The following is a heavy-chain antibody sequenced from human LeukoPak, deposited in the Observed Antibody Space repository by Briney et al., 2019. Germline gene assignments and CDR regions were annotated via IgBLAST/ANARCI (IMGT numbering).Heavy chain of an antibody. J-gene: IGHJ2*01. Sequence: PSETLSLTCTVSGGSISSYYWSWIRQPAGKGLEWIGRIYTSGSTNYNPSLKSRVTMSVDTSKSQFSLKLSSVTAADTAVYYCARGGDYGDYGGYFDLWGRGTLVTVSS. CDR1: GGSISSYY. CDR3: ARGGDYGDYGGYFDL. CDR2: IYTSGST. D-gene: IGHD4-17*01. V-gene: IGHV4-4*07.